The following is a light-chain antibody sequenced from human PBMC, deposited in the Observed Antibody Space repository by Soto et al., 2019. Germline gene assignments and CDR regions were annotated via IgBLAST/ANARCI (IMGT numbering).Light chain of an antibody. CDR3: NSYTSSRTFV. Sequence: QSALTQPASVSGSPGQSITISCTGTSSDVGGYNYVSWYQQHPGKAPKLMIYEVSNRPSGVSTRFSGSRSGNTASLTISGLQAEDEAEYYCNSYTSSRTFVFGTGTKLTVL. J-gene: IGLJ1*01. CDR2: EVS. V-gene: IGLV2-14*01. CDR1: SSDVGGYNY.